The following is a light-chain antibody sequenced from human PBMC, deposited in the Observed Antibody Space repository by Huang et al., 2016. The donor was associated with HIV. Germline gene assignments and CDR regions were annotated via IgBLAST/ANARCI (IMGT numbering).Light chain of an antibody. V-gene: IGKV1-9*01. CDR3: LQLNSYPGA. Sequence: IQLTQSPSSLSASVGDRVTITCRASQDIGSYLAWYQQKPGKAPNLLIYAASTLASGFPSMFSGSGSGTDFTLTINNLQPEDFATYYCLQLNSYPGAFGPGTNVDV. J-gene: IGKJ3*01. CDR1: QDIGSY. CDR2: AAS.